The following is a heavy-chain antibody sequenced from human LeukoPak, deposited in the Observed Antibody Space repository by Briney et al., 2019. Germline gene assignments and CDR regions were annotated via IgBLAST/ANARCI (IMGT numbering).Heavy chain of an antibody. Sequence: ETLSLTCTVSGVYISCYYWGWIRQPPGKGLECIGYIYTSGSNNYKPSLKSRVTISVDTSKNQFSLKINSVTAADTAVYYCVSRSYYSDIDDWGQGTMVTVSS. CDR1: GVYISCYY. D-gene: IGHD2-15*01. CDR2: IYTSGSN. CDR3: VSRSYYSDIDD. J-gene: IGHJ4*01. V-gene: IGHV4-4*09.